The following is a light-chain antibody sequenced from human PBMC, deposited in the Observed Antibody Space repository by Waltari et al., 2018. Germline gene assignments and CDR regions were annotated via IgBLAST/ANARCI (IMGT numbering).Light chain of an antibody. V-gene: IGLV1-47*01. J-gene: IGLJ3*02. Sequence: QSVLSQPPSASGTPGQRVTISCSGSSSNIGSNSVNWYQQLPGTAPKLFIYKNNQRPSGVPDRFAGSKSGTAASLAISGLRSDDEAEYYCAAWDDNLTGPLFGGGTKVTVL. CDR3: AAWDDNLTGPL. CDR1: SSNIGSNS. CDR2: KNN.